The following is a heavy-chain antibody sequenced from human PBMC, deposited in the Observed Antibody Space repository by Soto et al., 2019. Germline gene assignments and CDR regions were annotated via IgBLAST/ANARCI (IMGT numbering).Heavy chain of an antibody. CDR2: IYPGDSDT. V-gene: IGHV5-51*01. CDR1: GYSFSSYW. D-gene: IGHD6-13*01. Sequence: PGESLKISCQGSGYSFSSYWIAWVRQMPGKGLEWMGIIYPGDSDTRYSPSFQGQVTISADKSISTAYLQWSSLKASDTAMYYCARPRSSSRNYYGMDVWGQGTTVTVSS. J-gene: IGHJ6*02. CDR3: ARPRSSSRNYYGMDV.